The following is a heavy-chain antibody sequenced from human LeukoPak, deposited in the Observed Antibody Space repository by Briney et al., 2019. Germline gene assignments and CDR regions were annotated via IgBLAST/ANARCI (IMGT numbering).Heavy chain of an antibody. Sequence: PSETLSLTCTVSGASIISYYWSWLRQPPGKGLEWIWYIYYSGSTNYNPSLKSRVTISVKTSKNQFSLKLSSVTAADTAVYYCARVTGYMIEDYFDYWGQGTLVTVSS. D-gene: IGHD3-22*01. V-gene: IGHV4-59*01. J-gene: IGHJ4*02. CDR2: IYYSGST. CDR1: GASIISYY. CDR3: ARVTGYMIEDYFDY.